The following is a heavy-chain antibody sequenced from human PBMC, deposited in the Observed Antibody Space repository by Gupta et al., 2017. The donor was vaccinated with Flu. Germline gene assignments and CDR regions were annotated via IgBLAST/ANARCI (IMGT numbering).Heavy chain of an antibody. CDR2: MKQDEAEQ. CDR3: ARGFWSGSPVGGDV. D-gene: IGHD3-3*01. Sequence: SGFTLTTFWMSWVRQAPGKGLEWVANMKQDEAEQYYVDSVKGRFTVSKDSAKNSLYLQMNSLRAEDTAVYYCARGFWSGSPVGGDVWGTGTTVIVSS. CDR1: GFTLTTFW. J-gene: IGHJ6*04. V-gene: IGHV3-7*01.